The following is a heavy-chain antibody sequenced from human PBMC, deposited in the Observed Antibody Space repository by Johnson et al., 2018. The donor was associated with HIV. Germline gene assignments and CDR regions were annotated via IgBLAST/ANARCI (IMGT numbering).Heavy chain of an antibody. CDR3: AREMAWEDAFDI. D-gene: IGHD5-24*01. CDR1: GFTFSDYY. Sequence: QVQLVESGGGLVKPGGSLRLSCAASGFTFSDYYMSWIRQATGKGLEWVSYISSSGSAIYYAGSVKGRFTISRDNAKNSLFLQMNSLRAEDTAVYYCAREMAWEDAFDIWGQGTMVTVSS. J-gene: IGHJ3*02. V-gene: IGHV3-11*04. CDR2: ISSSGSAI.